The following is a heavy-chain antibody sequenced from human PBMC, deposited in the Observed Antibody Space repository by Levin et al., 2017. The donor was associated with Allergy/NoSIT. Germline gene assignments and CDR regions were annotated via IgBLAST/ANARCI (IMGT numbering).Heavy chain of an antibody. V-gene: IGHV4-4*07. CDR2: IHSSGNT. J-gene: IGHJ4*02. CDR3: ARAKSWLPFDS. Sequence: SGGSLRLSCTVSGGSMNSYYWTWIRQPAGKGLEWIGRIHSSGNTNYNPSLKSRVTMSVDTSKNQFSLRLTSLTAADTAVYYCARAKSWLPFDSWGQGTLVTVSS. D-gene: IGHD5-24*01. CDR1: GGSMNSYY.